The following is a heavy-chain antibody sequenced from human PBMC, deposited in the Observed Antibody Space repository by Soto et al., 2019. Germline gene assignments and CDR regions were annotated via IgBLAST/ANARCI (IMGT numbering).Heavy chain of an antibody. CDR3: ARASSRWGSEAAY. CDR2: IYSDGST. V-gene: IGHV3-53*01. Sequence: EVQLVESGGGLIHPGGSLRLSCAASGLTVSGNYMGWVRQAPGKGLEWVSGIYSDGSTIYADSVKGRFTIFRDNYKNTLYLQMNSLRAEDTAVYHCARASSRWGSEAAYWGQGTLVTVSS. J-gene: IGHJ4*02. CDR1: GLTVSGNY. D-gene: IGHD7-27*01.